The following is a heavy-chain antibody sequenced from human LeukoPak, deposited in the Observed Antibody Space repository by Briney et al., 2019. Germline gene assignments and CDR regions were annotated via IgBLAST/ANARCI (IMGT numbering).Heavy chain of an antibody. CDR2: ISGSGAGT. V-gene: IGHV3-23*01. D-gene: IGHD3-10*01. CDR3: AREQNIRGVIIIVDS. CDR1: GFTFRSYT. Sequence: GGSLRLSCAASGFTFRSYTMTWVRQAQGTGLEWVSSISGSGAGTYYADSVKGRFTISRDNSKNTLYSEVNGLRADDTAIYYCAREQNIRGVIIIVDSWGQGTLVTVSS. J-gene: IGHJ4*02.